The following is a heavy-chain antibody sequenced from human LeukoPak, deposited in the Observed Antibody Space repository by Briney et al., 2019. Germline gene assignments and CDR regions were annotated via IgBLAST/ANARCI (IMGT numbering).Heavy chain of an antibody. D-gene: IGHD3-22*01. V-gene: IGHV3-30-3*01. CDR2: ISYDGSNK. CDR1: GFTFSSYA. CDR3: ARGAYYYDSSGYCVH. J-gene: IGHJ4*02. Sequence: GRSLRLSCAASGFTFSSYAMHWVRQAPGKGLEWVAVISYDGSNKYYADSVKGRFTISRDNSKNTLYLQMNSLRAEDTAVYYCARGAYYYDSSGYCVHWGQGTLVTVSS.